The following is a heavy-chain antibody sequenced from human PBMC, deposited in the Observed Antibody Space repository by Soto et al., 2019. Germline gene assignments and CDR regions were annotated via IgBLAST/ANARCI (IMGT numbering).Heavy chain of an antibody. Sequence: SETLSLTCAVYGGSFSGYYWSWIRQPPGKGLEWIGEINHSGNTDYNPSLKSRVTISVDRPQNQLPLKLTSVTTADTALYYCARAHCSNGICYAFDIWGPGTKVTVSS. CDR1: GGSFSGYY. V-gene: IGHV4-34*01. CDR2: INHSGNT. D-gene: IGHD2-8*01. CDR3: ARAHCSNGICYAFDI. J-gene: IGHJ3*02.